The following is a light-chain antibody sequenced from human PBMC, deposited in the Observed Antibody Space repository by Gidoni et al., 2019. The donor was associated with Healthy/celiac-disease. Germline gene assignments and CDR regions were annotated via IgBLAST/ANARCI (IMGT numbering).Light chain of an antibody. CDR2: AAS. CDR3: QQLNSYPPLT. Sequence: DIQLTQSPSFLSASVGDRVTITFRASHGISRYLAWYQQKPGKAPKLLIYAASTLQSGVPSRFSGSGSGTEFTLTISSLQPEDFATYYCQQLNSYPPLTFGGGTKVEIK. CDR1: HGISRY. J-gene: IGKJ4*01. V-gene: IGKV1-9*01.